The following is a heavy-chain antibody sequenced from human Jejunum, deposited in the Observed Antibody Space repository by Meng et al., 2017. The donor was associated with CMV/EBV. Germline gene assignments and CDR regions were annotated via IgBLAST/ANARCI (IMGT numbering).Heavy chain of an antibody. Sequence: EVQLVGFGGGFIQPGGSLRLSCAASGFTVSSNYMSWVRQATGKGLEWVSVIYSGGDTYYADSVKGRFTISRDDSKNTVYLQMNSLRAEDTAMYYCARNFGITGTNFGYWGQGTLVTISS. J-gene: IGHJ4*02. D-gene: IGHD1-7*01. CDR1: GFTVSSNY. CDR2: IYSGGDT. CDR3: ARNFGITGTNFGY. V-gene: IGHV3-53*01.